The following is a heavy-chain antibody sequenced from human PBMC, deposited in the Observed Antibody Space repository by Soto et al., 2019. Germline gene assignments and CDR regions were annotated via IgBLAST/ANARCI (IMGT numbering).Heavy chain of an antibody. CDR1: GGSVSSGSYY. CDR3: ARDGAVWAFDI. CDR2: IYYSGST. Sequence: QVQLQESGPGLVKPSETLSLTCTVSGGSVSSGSYYWSWIRQPPGKGLEWIGYIYYSGSTNYNPSLKSRVTISVDTSKSPCSLKLRSVTAADTAVYYCARDGAVWAFDIWGQGTMVTVSS. V-gene: IGHV4-61*01. J-gene: IGHJ3*02. D-gene: IGHD3-16*01.